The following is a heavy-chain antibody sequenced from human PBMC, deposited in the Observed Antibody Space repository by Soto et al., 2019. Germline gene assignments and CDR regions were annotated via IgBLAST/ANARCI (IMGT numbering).Heavy chain of an antibody. D-gene: IGHD6-19*01. CDR3: AGHIAVAGPGPFDY. V-gene: IGHV4-30-2*01. CDR2: IYHSGST. CDR1: GGSISSGGYS. Sequence: QLQLQESGSGLVKPSQTLSLTCAVSGGSISSGGYSWSWIRQPPGKGLEWIGYIYHSGSTYYNPSLKSRVTISVDRSKNQFSLKLSSVTAADTAVYYCAGHIAVAGPGPFDYWGQGTLVTVSS. J-gene: IGHJ4*02.